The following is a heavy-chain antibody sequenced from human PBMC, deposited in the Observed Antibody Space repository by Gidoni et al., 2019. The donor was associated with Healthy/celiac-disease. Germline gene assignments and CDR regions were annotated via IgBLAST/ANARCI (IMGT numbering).Heavy chain of an antibody. CDR1: RYIFPCYS. CDR3: ARGSIVATTYSYYYYGMDV. V-gene: IGHV1-2*04. CDR2: ITPNSGGT. J-gene: IGHJ6*02. D-gene: IGHD5-12*01. Sequence: QVQLVPSGAEVKKPGASVKVPCKASRYIFPCYSMHGVRQAPGRGLEWLGWITPNSGGTNYAQKFQGWVTMTRDTSISTAYMELSRLRSDDTAVYYCARGSIVATTYSYYYYGMDVWGQGTTVTVS.